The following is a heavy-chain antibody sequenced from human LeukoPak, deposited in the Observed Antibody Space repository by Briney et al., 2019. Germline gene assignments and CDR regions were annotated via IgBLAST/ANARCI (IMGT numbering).Heavy chain of an antibody. Sequence: GGSLRLSCAASGFTFDDYAMHWVRQAPGKGLEWVSGISWNSGSIGYADSVKGRFTISRDNAKNSLYLQMNSLRAEDTALYYCAKDKYSSGWYNWFDPWGQGTLVTVSS. J-gene: IGHJ5*02. CDR1: GFTFDDYA. D-gene: IGHD6-19*01. CDR3: AKDKYSSGWYNWFDP. CDR2: ISWNSGSI. V-gene: IGHV3-9*01.